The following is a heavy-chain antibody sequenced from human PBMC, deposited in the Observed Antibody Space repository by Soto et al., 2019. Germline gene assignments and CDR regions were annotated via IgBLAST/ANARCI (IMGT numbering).Heavy chain of an antibody. CDR3: ARVGGYSYGPIGSYFDY. J-gene: IGHJ4*02. Sequence: SETLSLTCTVSGGFISSYYWSWIRQPPGKGLEWIGYIYYSGSTNYNPSLKSRVTISIDTSKNQFSLKLSSVTAADTAVYYCARVGGYSYGPIGSYFDYCGQGTLVTVSS. V-gene: IGHV4-59*01. CDR1: GGFISSYY. CDR2: IYYSGST. D-gene: IGHD5-18*01.